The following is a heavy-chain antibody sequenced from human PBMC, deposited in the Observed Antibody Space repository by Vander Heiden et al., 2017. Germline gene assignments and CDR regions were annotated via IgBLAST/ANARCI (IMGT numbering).Heavy chain of an antibody. CDR1: GYSFTSYW. J-gene: IGHJ4*02. CDR3: ARHPKATIVPSLFDY. CDR2: IYPGDSDT. V-gene: IGHV5-51*01. D-gene: IGHD3-10*01. Sequence: EVQLVQSGAEVKKPGESLKISCTGSGYSFTSYWIGWVRQMPGKGLEWMGIIYPGDSDTRYSPSFQGQVTISADKSISTAYLQWSSLKASDTAMYYCARHPKATIVPSLFDYWGQGTLVTVSS.